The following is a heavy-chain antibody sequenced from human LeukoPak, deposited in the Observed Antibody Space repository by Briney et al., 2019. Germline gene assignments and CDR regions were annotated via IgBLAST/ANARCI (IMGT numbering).Heavy chain of an antibody. CDR2: IIPIFGTA. D-gene: IGHD5-24*01. V-gene: IGHV1-69*05. J-gene: IGHJ5*02. CDR3: AINREEMATYNWFDP. Sequence: SVKVSCKASGGTFSSYAISWVRQAPGQGLEWMGGIIPIFGTANYAQKFQGRVTITTDESTSTAYMELSSLRSEDTAVYYCAINREEMATYNWFDPWGQGTLVTVSS. CDR1: GGTFSSYA.